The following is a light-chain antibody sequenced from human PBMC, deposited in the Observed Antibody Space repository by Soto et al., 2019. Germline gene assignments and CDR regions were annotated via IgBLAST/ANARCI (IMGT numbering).Light chain of an antibody. V-gene: IGKV3-20*01. CDR3: QQYSNSPPWT. J-gene: IGKJ1*01. CDR2: GTS. Sequence: EIVLTQSPDTLSLSPGDRATLSCRASQSVGSNYLGWYQQKPGQTPRLLIYGTSNRATGIADRFSGSGSGTDFTLTISRVEPEDFAVYYCQQYSNSPPWTFGQGTKVEIK. CDR1: QSVGSNY.